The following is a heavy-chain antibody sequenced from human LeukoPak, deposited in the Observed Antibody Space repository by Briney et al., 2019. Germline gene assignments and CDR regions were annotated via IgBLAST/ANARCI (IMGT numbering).Heavy chain of an antibody. D-gene: IGHD3-10*01. Sequence: GGSLRLSCAASGFTFSSHWMHWVRQAPGKGLVWVSRINGDGSNTTYADSVKGRFTISRDNVKNTLYLQMNSLRAEDTAVYYCAKGLVELLWFGELSWFDPWGQGTLVTVSS. CDR3: AKGLVELLWFGELSWFDP. J-gene: IGHJ5*02. V-gene: IGHV3-74*03. CDR2: INGDGSNT. CDR1: GFTFSSHW.